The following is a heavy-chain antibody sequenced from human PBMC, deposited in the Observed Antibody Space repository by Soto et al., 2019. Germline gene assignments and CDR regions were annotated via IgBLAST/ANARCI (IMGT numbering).Heavy chain of an antibody. V-gene: IGHV1-3*01. Sequence: GASVKVSCKACGYTFTSYAMHWVRQAPGQRLEWMGWINAGNGNTKYSQKFQGRVTITRDTSASTAYMELSSLRSEDTAVYYCARSLQIVPAAIPCWGQGTLVTVSS. CDR2: INAGNGNT. CDR1: GYTFTSYA. J-gene: IGHJ4*02. D-gene: IGHD2-2*02. CDR3: ARSLQIVPAAIPC.